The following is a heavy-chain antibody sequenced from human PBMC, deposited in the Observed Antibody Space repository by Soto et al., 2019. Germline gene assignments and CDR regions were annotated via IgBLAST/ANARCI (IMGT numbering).Heavy chain of an antibody. CDR1: GGSISSYY. J-gene: IGHJ4*02. V-gene: IGHV4-59*01. Sequence: TSETLSLTCTVSGGSISSYYWSWIRQPPGKGLEWIGYIYYSGSTNYNPSLKSRVTISVDTSKNQFSLKLSSVTAADTAVYYCARESYGDYVDYFDYWGQGTLVTVSS. CDR3: ARESYGDYVDYFDY. CDR2: IYYSGST. D-gene: IGHD4-17*01.